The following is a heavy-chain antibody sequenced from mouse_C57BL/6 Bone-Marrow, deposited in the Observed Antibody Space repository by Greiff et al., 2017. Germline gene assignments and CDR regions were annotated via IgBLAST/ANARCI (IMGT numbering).Heavy chain of an antibody. CDR2: ISNGGGST. J-gene: IGHJ3*01. CDR3: ARQELGVAWFAY. D-gene: IGHD4-1*01. V-gene: IGHV5-12*01. Sequence: EVQLVESGGGLVQPGGSLKLSCAASGFTFSDYYMYWVRQTPEKRLEWVAYISNGGGSTYYPDTVKGRFTISRDNAKNTLYLQMSRLKSEDTAMYYCARQELGVAWFAYWGQGTLVTVSA. CDR1: GFTFSDYY.